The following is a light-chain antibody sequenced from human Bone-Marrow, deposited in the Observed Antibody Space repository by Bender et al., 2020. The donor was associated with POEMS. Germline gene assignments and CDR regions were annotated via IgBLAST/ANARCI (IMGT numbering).Light chain of an antibody. V-gene: IGLV2-23*02. CDR3: CSYAGSRPLV. Sequence: QSALTQPASVSGTPGQSITISCTGSRSDVGAHNFVSWYQQHPGKAPKLVIFEVSKRPSGISLRFSGSKSGNTASLRISGLQAADEGDYFCCSYAGSRPLVFGAGTKLTVL. CDR1: RSDVGAHNF. CDR2: EVS. J-gene: IGLJ3*02.